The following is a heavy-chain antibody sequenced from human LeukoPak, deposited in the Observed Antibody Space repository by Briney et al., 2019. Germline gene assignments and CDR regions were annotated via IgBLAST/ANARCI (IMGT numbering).Heavy chain of an antibody. V-gene: IGHV3-48*03. Sequence: GGSLRLSCAASGFTFSSYEMNWVRQAPGKGLEWVSYISSSGSTIYYADSVKGRFTISRDNAKNSLNLQMNSLRAEDTAVYYCARDRGGDEAYYYYGMDVWGQGTTVTVSS. CDR3: ARDRGGDEAYYYYGMDV. J-gene: IGHJ6*02. CDR2: ISSSGSTI. D-gene: IGHD4-17*01. CDR1: GFTFSSYE.